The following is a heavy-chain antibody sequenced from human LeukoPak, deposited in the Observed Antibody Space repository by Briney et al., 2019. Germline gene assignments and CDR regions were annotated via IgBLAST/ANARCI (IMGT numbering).Heavy chain of an antibody. CDR3: ARDSTRYSSSSWDYYYMDV. CDR1: GFTFSDYY. J-gene: IGHJ6*03. Sequence: GGSLRLSCAASGFTFSDYYMSWIRQAPGKGLEWVSYISSSGSTIYYADSVKGRFTISRDNAKNSLYLQMNSLRDEDAAVYYCARDSTRYSSSSWDYYYMDVWGKGTTVTVSS. D-gene: IGHD6-6*01. CDR2: ISSSGSTI. V-gene: IGHV3-11*01.